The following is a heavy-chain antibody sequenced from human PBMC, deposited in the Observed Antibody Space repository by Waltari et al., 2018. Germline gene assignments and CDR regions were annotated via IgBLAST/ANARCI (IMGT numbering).Heavy chain of an antibody. CDR1: AFPFNPYG. CDR2: IRYDGSSQ. V-gene: IGHV3-30*02. CDR3: ARRTGAYFMDV. J-gene: IGHJ6*03. D-gene: IGHD7-27*01. Sequence: QVQLVESGGGVVQPGGSLRLSCATSAFPFNPYGMHWVRQGPGKGLEWVAFIRYDGSSQYYADSVKGRFTISRDNSKNTLNLQMNSLRADDTAVYFCARRTGAYFMDVWGKGTTVTVSS.